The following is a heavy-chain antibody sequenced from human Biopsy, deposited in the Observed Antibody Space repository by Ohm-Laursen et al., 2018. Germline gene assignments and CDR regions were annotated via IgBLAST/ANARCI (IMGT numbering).Heavy chain of an antibody. CDR1: GGSISSYY. CDR3: ARHAPSYSGSCWRYFDL. Sequence: PSQTLSLTCTVSGGSISSYYWSWIRQPPGKGLEWIGYIYYTGSTNYNPSLKSRVTISVDTSMNHLSLRLTSVTAADTAVYYCARHAPSYSGSCWRYFDLWGRGTLVTVSS. D-gene: IGHD1-26*01. CDR2: IYYTGST. V-gene: IGHV4-59*08. J-gene: IGHJ2*01.